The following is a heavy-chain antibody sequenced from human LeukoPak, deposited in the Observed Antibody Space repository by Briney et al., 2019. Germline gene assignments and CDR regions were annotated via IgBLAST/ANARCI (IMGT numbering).Heavy chain of an antibody. D-gene: IGHD3-22*01. CDR2: IYHSGST. CDR1: GGSISSGSYY. CDR3: ARDQLVPFMIVFPAFDI. Sequence: PSETLSLTCTVSGGSISSGSYYWSWIRQPPGKGLKWIGSIYHSGSTYYNPSLKSRVTISVDTSKNQFSLKLSSVTAADTAVYYCARDQLVPFMIVFPAFDIWGQGTMVTVSS. J-gene: IGHJ3*02. V-gene: IGHV4-39*07.